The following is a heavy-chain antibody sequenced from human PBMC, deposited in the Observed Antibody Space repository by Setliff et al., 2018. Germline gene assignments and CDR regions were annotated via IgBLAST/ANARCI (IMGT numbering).Heavy chain of an antibody. CDR1: GDSIARSYLY. CDR3: ARHVGSRSRGYNYYYYYMDV. CDR2: MYYSGKT. V-gene: IGHV4-39*01. J-gene: IGHJ6*03. Sequence: SETLSLTCTVSGDSIARSYLYWGWIRQPPGKGLEWIATMYYSGKTFYIPSLQNRVTISADTSKNQFSLKLSSVTAADTAVYYCARHVGSRSRGYNYYYYYMDVWGKGTTVTVSS. D-gene: IGHD3-10*01.